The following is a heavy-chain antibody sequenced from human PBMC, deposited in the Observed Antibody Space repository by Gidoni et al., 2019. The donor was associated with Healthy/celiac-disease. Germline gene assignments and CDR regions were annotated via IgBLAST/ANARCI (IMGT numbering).Heavy chain of an antibody. J-gene: IGHJ3*02. CDR2: ISGSGGST. V-gene: IGHV3-23*01. CDR3: AKHIVVVTAISNDAFDI. Sequence: EVQLLESGGGLVQPGGSLRLSCAASGFTFSSDAMSWVRQAPGKGLEWVSAISGSGGSTYYADSVKGRFTISRDNSKNTLYLQMNSLRAEDTAVYYCAKHIVVVTAISNDAFDIWGQGTMVTVSS. D-gene: IGHD2-21*02. CDR1: GFTFSSDA.